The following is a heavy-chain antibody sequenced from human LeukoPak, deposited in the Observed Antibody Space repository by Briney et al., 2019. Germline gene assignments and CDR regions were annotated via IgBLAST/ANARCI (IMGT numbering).Heavy chain of an antibody. CDR2: IYYSGST. D-gene: IGHD2-15*01. V-gene: IGHV4-61*01. CDR3: ARDWVSGDYFDN. Sequence: SETLSLTCTVSGGSVSSNYYYWSWIRQPPGKGLEWIGYIYYSGSTNYNPSLTSRVTMSVDTSKNQFSLKLSSVTAADTAVHYCARDWVSGDYFDNWGQGTLVTVSS. CDR1: GGSVSSNYYY. J-gene: IGHJ4*02.